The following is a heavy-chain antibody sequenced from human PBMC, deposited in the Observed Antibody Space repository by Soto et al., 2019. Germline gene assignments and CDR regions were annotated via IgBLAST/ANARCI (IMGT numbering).Heavy chain of an antibody. CDR2: INISNGNT. CDR1: GYTFKSYQ. V-gene: IGHV1-3*04. J-gene: IGHJ4*02. CDR3: ARDTDLTLVTTLDY. D-gene: IGHD4-17*01. Sequence: GASVKVSCKASGYTFKSYQIYWVRQAPGKRLECMGWINISNGNTEYSQNFQGRVTMTRDTSASTAYMELSSLRSEDTAVYYCARDTDLTLVTTLDYWGQGTPVTVSS.